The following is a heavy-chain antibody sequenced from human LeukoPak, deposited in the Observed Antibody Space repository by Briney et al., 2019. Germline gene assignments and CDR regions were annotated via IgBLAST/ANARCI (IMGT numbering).Heavy chain of an antibody. CDR1: GGSFSGYY. J-gene: IGHJ5*02. V-gene: IGHV4-34*01. CDR3: GRGERKERKPEKKPFDP. Sequence: SETLSLTCAVYGGSFSGYYWSWIRQPPGKGLEWIGEINHSGSTNYNPSLKSRVTISVDTSKNQFSLKLSSVTAADTAVYYCGRGERKERKPEKKPFDPWGQGTLVTVSS. D-gene: IGHD1-1*01. CDR2: INHSGST.